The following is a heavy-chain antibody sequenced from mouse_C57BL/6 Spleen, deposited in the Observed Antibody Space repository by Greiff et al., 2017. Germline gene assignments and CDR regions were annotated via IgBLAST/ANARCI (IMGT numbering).Heavy chain of an antibody. CDR3: ARQGDGYYEFAY. Sequence: VQLVESGAELVKPGASVKMSCKASGYTFTTYPIEWMKQNHGKSLEWIGNFHPYNDDTKYNEKFKGKATLTVEKSSSTVYLELSRLTSDDSAVYYCARQGDGYYEFAYWGQGTLVTVSA. CDR2: FHPYNDDT. V-gene: IGHV1-47*01. D-gene: IGHD2-3*01. CDR1: GYTFTTYP. J-gene: IGHJ3*01.